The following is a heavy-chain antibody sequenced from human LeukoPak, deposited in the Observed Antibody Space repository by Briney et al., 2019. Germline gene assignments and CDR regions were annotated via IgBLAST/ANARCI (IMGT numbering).Heavy chain of an antibody. J-gene: IGHJ4*02. V-gene: IGHV3-21*01. Sequence: GGSLRLSCAASGFTFSGYNMNWVRQAPGKGLEWVSSISSSSGYIHYADSVKGRFTISRDNANNSLYLQMNSLRAEDTAVYYCARMGIAAVGAYYFDYWGQGTLVAVSS. CDR3: ARMGIAAVGAYYFDY. CDR1: GFTFSGYN. CDR2: ISSSSGYI. D-gene: IGHD6-13*01.